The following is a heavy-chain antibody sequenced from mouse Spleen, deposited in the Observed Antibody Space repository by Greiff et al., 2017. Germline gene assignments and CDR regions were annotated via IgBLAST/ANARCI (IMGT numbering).Heavy chain of an antibody. V-gene: IGHV5-9*01. CDR2: ISGGGGNT. Sequence: EVQVVESGGGLVKPGGSLKLSCAASGFTFSSYTMSWVRQTPEKRLEWVATISGGGGNTYYPDSVKGRFTISRDNAKNTLYLQMSSLRTQDTTLDYCARHGKPYDSYSAWFAYWGQGTLVTVSA. J-gene: IGHJ3*01. CDR3: ARHGKPYDSYSAWFAY. CDR1: GFTFSSYT. D-gene: IGHD2-3*01.